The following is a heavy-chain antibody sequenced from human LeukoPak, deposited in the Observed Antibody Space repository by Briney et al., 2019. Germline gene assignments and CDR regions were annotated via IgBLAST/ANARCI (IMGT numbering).Heavy chain of an antibody. V-gene: IGHV4-34*01. CDR2: INHSGST. J-gene: IGHJ4*02. D-gene: IGHD6-19*01. Sequence: SETLSLTCAVYGGSFSGYYWSWIRQPPGKWLEWIGEINHSGSTNYNPSLKSRVTISVDTSKNQFSLKLSSVTAAHTAVYYCARGSGWHDYWGREPWSPSP. CDR1: GGSFSGYY. CDR3: ARGSGWHDY.